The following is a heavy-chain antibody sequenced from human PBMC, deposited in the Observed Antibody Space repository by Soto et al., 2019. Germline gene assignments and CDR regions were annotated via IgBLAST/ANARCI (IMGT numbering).Heavy chain of an antibody. D-gene: IGHD3-10*01. V-gene: IGHV3-23*01. Sequence: GGSTRLSCVASGISVGSRAMSWVRQDTGEGLGWVSTITDNGGDSKYADSVRGRFTISRDNSKKILYLQMSNLRAEDSAVYYCVRGSQDSYPGSRIFDFWGRGTLVTVSS. CDR2: ITDNGGDS. J-gene: IGHJ4*02. CDR3: VRGSQDSYPGSRIFDF. CDR1: GISVGSRA.